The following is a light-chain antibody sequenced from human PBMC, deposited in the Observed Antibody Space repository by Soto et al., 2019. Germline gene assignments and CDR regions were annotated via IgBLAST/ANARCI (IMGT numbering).Light chain of an antibody. V-gene: IGKV1-6*01. J-gene: IGKJ3*01. CDR1: QDIRKD. CDR3: LQGYNFPHT. Sequence: AIQMTQSPSSLSASVGDRVTITCLASQDIRKDLGWYQQKPGKAPNLLVYAASTLQIRVPSRFSGSGSGTDFTLTISSLQPEDFATYYCLQGYNFPHTFGPGTKVDIK. CDR2: AAS.